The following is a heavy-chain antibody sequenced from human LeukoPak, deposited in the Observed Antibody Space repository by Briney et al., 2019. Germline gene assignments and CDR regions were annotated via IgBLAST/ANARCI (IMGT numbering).Heavy chain of an antibody. CDR3: ARLPSGSRAVYYFDY. D-gene: IGHD1-26*01. J-gene: IGHJ4*02. Sequence: ASVKVSCKASGYTFTNYALYWVRQAPGQGLEWMGWINTNTGNPTYAQGFTGRFVFSLDTSVSTAYLQNSSLQPEDTAVYYCARLPSGSRAVYYFDYWGQGTLVTVSS. CDR1: GYTFTNYA. V-gene: IGHV7-4-1*02. CDR2: INTNTGNP.